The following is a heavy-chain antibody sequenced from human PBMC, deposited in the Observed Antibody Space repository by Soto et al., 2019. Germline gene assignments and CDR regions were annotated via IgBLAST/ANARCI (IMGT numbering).Heavy chain of an antibody. J-gene: IGHJ6*02. V-gene: IGHV5-51*01. D-gene: IGHD2-2*01. CDR3: ARTLPSAATYHHYGMYV. CDR1: GYSFTSYW. Sequence: PGESLKISCKGSGYSFTSYWIGWVRQMPGKGLEWMGIIYPGDSDTRYSPSFQGQVTISADKSISTAYLQWSSLKASDTAMYYCARTLPSAATYHHYGMYVPTQRTTVTGSS. CDR2: IYPGDSDT.